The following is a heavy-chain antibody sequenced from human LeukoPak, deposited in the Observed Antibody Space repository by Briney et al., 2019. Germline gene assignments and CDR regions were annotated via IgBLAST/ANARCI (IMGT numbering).Heavy chain of an antibody. CDR1: GFSFTNYG. CDR3: TRDAPYMDV. Sequence: GGSLRLSCAAPGFSFTNYGMYWVRQTPGKGLDWVAIISHDGNSKFYADFVKGRFTISKDDSQNTLYLQMNSLTTEDTAVYYCTRDAPYMDVWGKGTTVIVSS. J-gene: IGHJ6*04. CDR2: ISHDGNSK. V-gene: IGHV3-30-3*01.